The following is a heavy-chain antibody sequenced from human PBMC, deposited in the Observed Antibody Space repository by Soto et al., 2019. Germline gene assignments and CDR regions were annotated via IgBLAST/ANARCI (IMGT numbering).Heavy chain of an antibody. V-gene: IGHV3-74*01. CDR2: INSDGSST. J-gene: IGHJ3*01. D-gene: IGHD2-2*01. CDR1: GFTFTNYW. Sequence: GILRPSCAASGFTFTNYWMQWVRQAPGEGLVWVSPINSDGSSTRQEESVKGRFTIARDNSKNTLYLQMSSLRAEDTAVYYCARPQYLPDDVFDVWGRGTVVTVSS. CDR3: ARPQYLPDDVFDV.